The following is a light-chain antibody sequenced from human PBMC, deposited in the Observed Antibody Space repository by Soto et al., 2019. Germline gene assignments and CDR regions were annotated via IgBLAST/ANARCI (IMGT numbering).Light chain of an antibody. V-gene: IGKV1-5*01. CDR1: QSISSW. CDR3: QQYNTPYT. J-gene: IGKJ2*01. CDR2: DAY. Sequence: DIQMTQSPSTLSASVGDRVTITCRASQSISSWLAWYQQKPGKAPKLLIYDAYSLESGVPSRFSGSGSGTEFHLTISRLQTDDFATYYCQQYNTPYTFGQGTKLEIK.